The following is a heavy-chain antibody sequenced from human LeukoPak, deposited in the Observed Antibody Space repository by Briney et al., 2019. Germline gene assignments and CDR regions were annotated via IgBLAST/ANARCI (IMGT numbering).Heavy chain of an antibody. CDR3: AKVDDFSPTSPIDY. CDR1: GFTFSSYA. V-gene: IGHV3-23*01. J-gene: IGHJ4*02. CDR2: ISGSGGST. Sequence: GGSLRLSCAASGFTFSSYAMSWVRQAPGKGLEWVSAISGSGGSTYYADSVKGRFTISRDNSKNTLYLQMNSLRAEDTAVYYCAKVDDFSPTSPIDYWGQGTLVTVSS. D-gene: IGHD3-3*01.